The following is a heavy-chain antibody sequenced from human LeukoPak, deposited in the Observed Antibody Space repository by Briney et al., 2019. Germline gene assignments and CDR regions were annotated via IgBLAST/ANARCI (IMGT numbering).Heavy chain of an antibody. CDR2: IHHSGST. V-gene: IGHV4-4*02. CDR3: ARTDYGGNFYYFDN. J-gene: IGHJ4*02. CDR1: GGSISSNDW. Sequence: NPSETLSLTCALSGGSISSNDWWSWVRQPPGKGLEWIGEIHHSGSTNYNPSLKSRVTMSADTSKNQYSLRLSSVTAADTAVYYCARTDYGGNFYYFDNWGQGTLVTVSS. D-gene: IGHD4-23*01.